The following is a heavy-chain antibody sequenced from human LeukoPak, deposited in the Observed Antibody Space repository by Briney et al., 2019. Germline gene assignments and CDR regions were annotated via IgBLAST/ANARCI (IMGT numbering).Heavy chain of an antibody. CDR3: ASAPFGVVTRFDY. J-gene: IGHJ4*02. Sequence: PGGSLRLSCAASGFTFSDYYMSWIRLAPGKGLEWVSYISSSGGTIYYADSVKGRFTISRDNAKSSLYLQMNSLRAEDTAVYYCASAPFGVVTRFDYWGQGTLVTVSS. CDR1: GFTFSDYY. D-gene: IGHD3-3*01. V-gene: IGHV3-11*04. CDR2: ISSSGGTI.